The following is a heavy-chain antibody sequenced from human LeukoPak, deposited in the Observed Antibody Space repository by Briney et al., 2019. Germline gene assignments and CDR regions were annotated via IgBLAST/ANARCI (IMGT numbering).Heavy chain of an antibody. J-gene: IGHJ4*02. CDR1: GYTFTGYY. Sequence: ASVKVSCKASGYTFTGYYMHWVRQAPGQGLEWMGWINPNSGGTNYAQKFQGRVTMTRDTSISTAYMELSRLRSDDTAVYYCAQGQTAAAGTAYTKHFDYWGQGTLVTVSS. CDR2: INPNSGGT. V-gene: IGHV1-2*02. CDR3: AQGQTAAAGTAYTKHFDY. D-gene: IGHD6-13*01.